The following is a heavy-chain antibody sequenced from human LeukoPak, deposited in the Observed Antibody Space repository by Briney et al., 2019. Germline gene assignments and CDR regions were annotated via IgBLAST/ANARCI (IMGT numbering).Heavy chain of an antibody. Sequence: SETLSLTCTVSGASINTYYWSWIRQPAGKGLEWIGHIYTTGTTNYNPSLKSRVTVSIDTSKNQFSLNLRSVTAADTAVYYCAKVAKYYYGSETYFFFDHWGQGTLVTVSS. CDR1: GASINTYY. V-gene: IGHV4-4*07. CDR3: AKVAKYYYGSETYFFFDH. CDR2: IYTTGTT. J-gene: IGHJ4*02. D-gene: IGHD3-10*01.